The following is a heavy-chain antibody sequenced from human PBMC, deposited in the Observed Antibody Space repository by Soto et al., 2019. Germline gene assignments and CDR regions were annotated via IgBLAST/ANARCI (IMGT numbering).Heavy chain of an antibody. J-gene: IGHJ4*02. CDR1: GYTFTSYY. V-gene: IGHV1-46*01. CDR3: ARASAPPELLAVAGTPFDY. Sequence: QVQLVQSGAEVKKPGSSVKVSCKASGYTFTSYYMHWVRQAPGQGLEWMGIINPSGGSTSYAQKVQGSFTMTRDTSTSTVYMELISLRSEDTAVYYCARASAPPELLAVAGTPFDYWGQGTLVTVSS. CDR2: INPSGGST. D-gene: IGHD6-19*01.